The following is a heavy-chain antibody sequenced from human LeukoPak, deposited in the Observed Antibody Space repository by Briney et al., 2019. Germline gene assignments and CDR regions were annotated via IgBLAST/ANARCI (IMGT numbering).Heavy chain of an antibody. V-gene: IGHV3-33*01. Sequence: PGGSLRLSCAASGFTFSSYGMHWVRQAPGKGLEWVAVIWYDGSNKYYADSVKGRFTISRDNSKNTLYLQMNSLRAEDTAVYYCARGTTDYYYGMDVWGQGTTVTVSS. CDR2: IWYDGSNK. CDR1: GFTFSSYG. CDR3: ARGTTDYYYGMDV. D-gene: IGHD4-17*01. J-gene: IGHJ6*02.